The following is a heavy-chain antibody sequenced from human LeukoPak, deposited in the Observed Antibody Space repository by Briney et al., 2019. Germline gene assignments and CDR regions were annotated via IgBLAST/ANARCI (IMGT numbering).Heavy chain of an antibody. D-gene: IGHD3-22*01. Sequence: PGGSLRLSCAASGFTFSSHAMHWVRQAPGKGLEWVAVISSDGSNKYYADSVKGRFTISRDNSKNSLDLQMNSLRVEDTAVYYCARGGSSIYSLSDYWGQGTLVTVSS. CDR2: ISSDGSNK. CDR3: ARGGSSIYSLSDY. V-gene: IGHV3-30*04. CDR1: GFTFSSHA. J-gene: IGHJ4*02.